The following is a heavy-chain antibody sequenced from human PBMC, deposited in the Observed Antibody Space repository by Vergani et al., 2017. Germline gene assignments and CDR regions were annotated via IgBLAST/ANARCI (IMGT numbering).Heavy chain of an antibody. J-gene: IGHJ3*02. D-gene: IGHD6-13*01. CDR2: INPNSGGT. Sequence: QVQVVQSGAEVKKSGASVKVSCKTSGYTFTGYYMHWVRQAPGQGLEWMGWINPNSGGTNYAQKFQGRVTMTRDTSISTAYMELSRLRSDDTAVYYCARGIAAARPDAFDIWGQGTMVTVSS. V-gene: IGHV1-2*02. CDR1: GYTFTGYY. CDR3: ARGIAAARPDAFDI.